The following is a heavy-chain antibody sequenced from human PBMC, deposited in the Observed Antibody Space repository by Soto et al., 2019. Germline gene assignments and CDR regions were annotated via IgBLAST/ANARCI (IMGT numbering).Heavy chain of an antibody. V-gene: IGHV3-73*01. D-gene: IGHD4-4*01. J-gene: IGHJ4*02. CDR1: GFTFSGSA. CDR3: TPRDNYNSAFEY. Sequence: PGGSLRLSCAASGFTFSGSAIPWVRQASGKGLEWVGRIRNKADSYATAYAASVKGRFTISRDDSKNTAYLQMNSLKTEDTAVYYCTPRDNYNSAFEYWGQGTLVTVSS. CDR2: IRNKADSYAT.